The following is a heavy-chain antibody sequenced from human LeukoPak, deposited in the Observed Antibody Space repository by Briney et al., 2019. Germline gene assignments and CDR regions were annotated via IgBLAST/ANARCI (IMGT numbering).Heavy chain of an antibody. Sequence: PGGSLRLSCAASGFTFSTSEMNWVRQAPGRGLEWISCISTHGSTTYYADSVRGRLTISRDNAENSLYLQMNSLRAEDTAVYYCARGFRLTAMFLDHWGQGNLVTVSS. V-gene: IGHV3-48*03. CDR2: ISTHGSTT. J-gene: IGHJ4*02. CDR3: ARGFRLTAMFLDH. CDR1: GFTFSTSE. D-gene: IGHD5-18*01.